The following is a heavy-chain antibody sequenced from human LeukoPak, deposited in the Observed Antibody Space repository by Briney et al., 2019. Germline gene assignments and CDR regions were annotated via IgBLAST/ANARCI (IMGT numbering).Heavy chain of an antibody. D-gene: IGHD6-13*01. Sequence: ASVNVSCKASGYTFTSYGISWVRQAPGQGLEWMGWISAYNGNTNYAQKLQGRVTMTTDTSTSTAYMELRSLRSDDTAVYYCARGERGSSWYPVDYWGQGTLVTVSS. CDR2: ISAYNGNT. CDR3: ARGERGSSWYPVDY. CDR1: GYTFTSYG. V-gene: IGHV1-18*01. J-gene: IGHJ4*02.